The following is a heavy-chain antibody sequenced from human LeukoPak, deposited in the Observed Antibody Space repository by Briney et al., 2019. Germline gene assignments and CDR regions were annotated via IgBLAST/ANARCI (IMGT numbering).Heavy chain of an antibody. J-gene: IGHJ4*02. V-gene: IGHV3-11*04. D-gene: IGHD6-13*01. CDR1: GFTFSDYY. CDR2: ISFSGSTI. CDR3: ARVAYSSTWGYFDY. Sequence: PGGSLRLSCAASGFTFSDYYMSWIRQAPGKGLEGVSYISFSGSTIYYAYSVNGRFTISRGNVKNSLYLQMNSLRAEDTAVYYCARVAYSSTWGYFDYWGQGTLVTVSS.